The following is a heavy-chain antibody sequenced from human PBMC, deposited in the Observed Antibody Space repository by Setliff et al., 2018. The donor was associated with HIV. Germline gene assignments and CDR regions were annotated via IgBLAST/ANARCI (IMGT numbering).Heavy chain of an antibody. V-gene: IGHV3-74*01. CDR3: ARVDGSSSWFYYYYYYMDI. CDR1: GFTFSGST. CDR2: INTDGSST. D-gene: IGHD6-13*01. J-gene: IGHJ6*03. Sequence: GSLRLSCAASGFTFSGSTIHWVRQASGKGLLWVSRINTDGSSTTYADSVKGRFTISRDNAKNTLYLQMNSLRAEDTAVYYCARVDGSSSWFYYYYYYMDIWGKGTTVTV.